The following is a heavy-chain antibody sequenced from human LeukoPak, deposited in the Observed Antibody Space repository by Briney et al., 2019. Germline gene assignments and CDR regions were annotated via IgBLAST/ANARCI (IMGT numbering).Heavy chain of an antibody. CDR1: GGSISSGDYY. CDR2: ILYSGST. D-gene: IGHD6-19*01. V-gene: IGHV4-61*08. CDR3: ARTVYSSGWLFDY. J-gene: IGHJ4*02. Sequence: PSQTLSLTCTVSGGSISSGDYYWSWIRQPPGKGLEWIGYILYSGSTNYDPSLKSRVTISVDTSKNLFSLKLTSVTAADTAIYYCARTVYSSGWLFDYWGQGSLVTVSS.